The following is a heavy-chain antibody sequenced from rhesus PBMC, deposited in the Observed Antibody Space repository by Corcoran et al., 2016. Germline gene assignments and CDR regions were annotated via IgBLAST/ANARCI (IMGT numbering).Heavy chain of an antibody. CDR1: GGSISSGYG. CDR2: IYSSTGNT. V-gene: IGHV4S7*01. D-gene: IGHD4-35*01. J-gene: IGHJ4*01. CDR3: ARETVTTPFDY. Sequence: QVQLKESGPGLVKPSETLSLTCAVSGGSISSGYGWGWIRQPPGKGQEWIVTIYSSTGNTYTDPSIKRRVTMSKDTSKNQFSLKLSSVTAADTAVYYCARETVTTPFDYWGQGVLVTVSS.